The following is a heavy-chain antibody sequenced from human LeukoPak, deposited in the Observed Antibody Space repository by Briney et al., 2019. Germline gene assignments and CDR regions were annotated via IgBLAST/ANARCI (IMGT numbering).Heavy chain of an antibody. CDR3: ARDPGYSYGLPSY. J-gene: IGHJ4*02. CDR2: ISYDGSNK. V-gene: IGHV3-30-3*01. D-gene: IGHD5-18*01. CDR1: GFTFSSYA. Sequence: GRSLRLSCAASGFTFSSYAMHWVRQAPGKGLEWVAVISYDGSNKYYADSVKGRFTISRDNSNNTLYLQMSSLRAEDTAVYYCARDPGYSYGLPSYWGQGTLVTVSS.